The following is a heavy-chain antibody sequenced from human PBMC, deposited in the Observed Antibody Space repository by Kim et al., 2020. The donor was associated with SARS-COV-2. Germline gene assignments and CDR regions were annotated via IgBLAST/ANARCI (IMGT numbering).Heavy chain of an antibody. CDR2: INHSGST. V-gene: IGHV4-34*01. J-gene: IGHJ4*02. D-gene: IGHD6-13*01. Sequence: SETLSLTCAVYGGSFSGYYWSWIRQPPGKGLEWIGEINHSGSTNYNPSLKSRVTISVDTSKNQFSLKLSSVTAADTAVYYCARVLGSSWYFSCDYWGQGT. CDR1: GGSFSGYY. CDR3: ARVLGSSWYFSCDY.